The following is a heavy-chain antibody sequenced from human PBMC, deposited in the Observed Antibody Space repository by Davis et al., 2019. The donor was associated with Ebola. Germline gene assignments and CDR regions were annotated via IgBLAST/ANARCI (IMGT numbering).Heavy chain of an antibody. CDR3: ARDRPHYYGSGKDGMDV. D-gene: IGHD3-10*01. Sequence: GESLKISCAASGFTFSDYYMSWIRQAPGKGLEWVSYISRSGSTIYYADSVKGRFTISRDNAKNSLYLQMNSLRAEDTAVYYWARDRPHYYGSGKDGMDVWGQGTTVTVSS. CDR1: GFTFSDYY. J-gene: IGHJ6*02. V-gene: IGHV3-11*01. CDR2: ISRSGSTI.